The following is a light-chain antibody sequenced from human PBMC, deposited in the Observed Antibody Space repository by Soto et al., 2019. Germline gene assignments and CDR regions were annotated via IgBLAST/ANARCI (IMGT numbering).Light chain of an antibody. V-gene: IGKV3-15*01. Sequence: EIVMTQSPATLSVSPGERATLSCRASQSVSSNLAWYQQKPGQAPRLLIYGASTRATGIPARFSGSGSGTEFTLTISSLQSEDFAVYYCQQYGSSPSIPXGQGTRLAI. CDR2: GAS. J-gene: IGKJ5*01. CDR3: QQYGSSPSIP. CDR1: QSVSSN.